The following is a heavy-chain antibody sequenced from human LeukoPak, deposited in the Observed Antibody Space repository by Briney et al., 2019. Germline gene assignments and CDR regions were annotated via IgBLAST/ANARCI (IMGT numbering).Heavy chain of an antibody. J-gene: IGHJ4*02. CDR3: ARVAGYFDY. CDR2: INHSGST. V-gene: IGHV4-34*01. CDR1: GGSFSGYY. D-gene: IGHD6-19*01. Sequence: PSETLSLTCAVYGGSFSGYYWNWIRQPPGKGLEWIGEINHSGSTNYNPSLKSRVTISVDTSKNQFSLKLSSVTAADTAVYYCARVAGYFDYWGQGTLVTVSS.